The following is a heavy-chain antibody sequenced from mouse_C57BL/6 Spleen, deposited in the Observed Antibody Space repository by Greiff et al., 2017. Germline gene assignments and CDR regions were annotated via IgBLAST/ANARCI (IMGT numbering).Heavy chain of an antibody. CDR2: FDPNSGGT. J-gene: IGHJ4*01. CDR3: ARKDRSSYAMDY. Sequence: VQLQQPGAELVKPGASVKLSCKASGYTFTSYWMHWVKQRPGRGLEWIGRFDPNSGGTKYNEKFKSKATLTVDKPSSTAYMQLSSLTSEDSAFYYCARKDRSSYAMDYWGQGTSVTVSS. V-gene: IGHV1-72*01. D-gene: IGHD2-14*01. CDR1: GYTFTSYW.